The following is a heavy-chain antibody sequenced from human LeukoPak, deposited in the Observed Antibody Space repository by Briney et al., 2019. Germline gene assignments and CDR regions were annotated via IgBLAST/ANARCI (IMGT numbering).Heavy chain of an antibody. CDR1: GFTFSSYW. CDR2: IKQDGSEK. CDR3: ARNDFWSGYYPLDY. D-gene: IGHD3-3*01. Sequence: GGSLRLSCVASGFTFSSYWMSWVRQAPGKGLEWVASIKQDGSEKYYVDSVKGRFTISRDNAKNSLYLQMNSLRAEDTAVYYCARNDFWSGYYPLDYWGQGTLVTVSS. V-gene: IGHV3-7*01. J-gene: IGHJ4*02.